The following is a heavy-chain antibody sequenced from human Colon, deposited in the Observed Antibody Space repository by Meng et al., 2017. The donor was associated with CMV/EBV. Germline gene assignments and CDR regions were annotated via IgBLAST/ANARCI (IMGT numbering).Heavy chain of an antibody. V-gene: IGHV1-2*02. J-gene: IGHJ4*02. Sequence: QGRLVQPGTEVKKPGASVKVSCKTSGYTFTANHLHWVRQAPGQGLEWMGWIYPQDGGTYFAQKFQDRVTLTRDTSITTAYMELSGLTSDDTAIYYCVRESWYFDFWGEGTLVTVSS. CDR2: IYPQDGGT. CDR3: VRESWYFDF. CDR1: GYTFTANH. D-gene: IGHD6-13*01.